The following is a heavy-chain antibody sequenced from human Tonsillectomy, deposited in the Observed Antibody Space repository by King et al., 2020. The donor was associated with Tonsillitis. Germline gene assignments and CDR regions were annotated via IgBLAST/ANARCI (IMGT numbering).Heavy chain of an antibody. D-gene: IGHD2-8*01. CDR2: IYYSEST. V-gene: IGHV4-59*01. CDR3: ARVAGTYGGFGQLYFDY. CDR1: GGSIGTYY. J-gene: IGHJ4*02. Sequence: VQLQESGPGLVKPSETLSLTCTVSGGSIGTYYWSWIRQTPGKGLEWIGYIYYSESTNYNPSLKSRVTISLDTSKNQFSLKLSSVTAADTAVYYCARVAGTYGGFGQLYFDYWGQGTLVTVSS.